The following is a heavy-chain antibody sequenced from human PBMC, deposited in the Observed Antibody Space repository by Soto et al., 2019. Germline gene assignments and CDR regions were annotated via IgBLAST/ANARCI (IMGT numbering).Heavy chain of an antibody. D-gene: IGHD3-10*01. J-gene: IGHJ4*02. CDR1: GYTFTSYY. V-gene: IGHV1-46*03. Sequence: GASVKVSCKASGYTFTSYYMHWVRQAPGQGLEWMGIINPSGGSTSYAQKFQGRVTMTRDTSTSTVYMELSSLRSEDTAVYYCARGIWGKGYYYGPSGYCGQGTLVPVSS. CDR2: INPSGGST. CDR3: ARGIWGKGYYYGPSGY.